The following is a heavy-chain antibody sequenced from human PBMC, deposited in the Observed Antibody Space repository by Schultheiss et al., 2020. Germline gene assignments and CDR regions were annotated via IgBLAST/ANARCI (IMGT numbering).Heavy chain of an antibody. Sequence: ASVKVSCKASGGTFSSYAISWVRQAPGQGLEWMGGINPNSGGTNYAQKFQGRVTMTRDTSISTAYMELRSLRSDDTAVYYCVRDAAGPFDYWGQGTLVTVSS. J-gene: IGHJ4*02. CDR2: INPNSGGT. CDR1: GGTFSSYA. V-gene: IGHV1-2*02. CDR3: VRDAAGPFDY.